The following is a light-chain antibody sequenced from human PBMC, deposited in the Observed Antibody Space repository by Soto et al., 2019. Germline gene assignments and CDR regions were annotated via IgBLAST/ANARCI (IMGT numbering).Light chain of an antibody. Sequence: ETVMTQSPATLSVSPGERATLSCRASQSVSSNYVAWYQQIPGQAPRLLIYGAASRAAGIPDRFSGSGSATDFSLAISRLEPEDFAVYFCQQYGTWPLTFGGGTKVDIK. CDR1: QSVSSNY. V-gene: IGKV3-20*01. J-gene: IGKJ4*01. CDR2: GAA. CDR3: QQYGTWPLT.